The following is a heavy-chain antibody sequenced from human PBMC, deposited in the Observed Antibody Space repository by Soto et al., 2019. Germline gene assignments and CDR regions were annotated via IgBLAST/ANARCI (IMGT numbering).Heavy chain of an antibody. CDR2: IYYSGST. D-gene: IGHD1-26*01. Sequence: PSETLSLTCSVSGGSFSSSSYYWAWIRQPPGKGLEWIGNIYYSGSTYYNPSLKSRVTMSVDTSKKQFSLKLSSVTAADTAVYYCVCLPSSNWESWFEPWGPGKLVTVFS. J-gene: IGHJ5*02. CDR3: VCLPSSNWESWFEP. V-gene: IGHV4-39*01. CDR1: GGSFSSSSYY.